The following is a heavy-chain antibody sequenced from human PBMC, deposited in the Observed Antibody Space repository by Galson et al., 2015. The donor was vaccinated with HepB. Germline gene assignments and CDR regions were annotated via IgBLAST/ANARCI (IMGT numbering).Heavy chain of an antibody. CDR2: ISSSSSYT. CDR1: GFTFSDYY. V-gene: IGHV3-11*03. CDR3: ARVRPRAYYYDSSGILDY. Sequence: SLRLSCAASGFTFSDYYMSWIRQAPGKGLEWVSYISSSSSYTNYAGSVKGRFTISRDNAKNSLYLQMNSLRAEDTAVYYCARVRPRAYYYDSSGILDYWGQGTLVTVSS. D-gene: IGHD3-22*01. J-gene: IGHJ4*02.